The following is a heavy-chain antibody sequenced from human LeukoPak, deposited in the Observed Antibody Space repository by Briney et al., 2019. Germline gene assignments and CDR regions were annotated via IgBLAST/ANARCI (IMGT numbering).Heavy chain of an antibody. CDR3: ARGGSYAFDI. CDR2: IDSSGDVI. D-gene: IGHD3-10*01. V-gene: IGHV3-11*04. Sequence: GGSLRLSCAASGFTFSDYYMTWIRQAPGKGLEWLSYIDSSGDVIYDADSVKGRFTISRDNAKNSVFLQMNSLRAEDTAVYYCARGGSYAFDIWGQGTMVTVSS. CDR1: GFTFSDYY. J-gene: IGHJ3*02.